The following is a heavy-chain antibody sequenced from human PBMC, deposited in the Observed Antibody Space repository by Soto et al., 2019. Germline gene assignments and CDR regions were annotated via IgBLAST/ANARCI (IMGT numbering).Heavy chain of an antibody. CDR1: GYSFTSYW. CDR2: IDPSDSYT. V-gene: IGHV5-10-1*01. J-gene: IGHJ4*02. D-gene: IGHD3-10*01. Sequence: EVQLVQSGAEVKKPGESLRISCKGSGYSFTSYWISWVRQMPGKGLEWMGRIDPSDSYTNYSPSFQGHVTISADKSISTAYLQWSRLKASDTAMYYCARPSRWFGELYYFDFWGQGTLVTVSS. CDR3: ARPSRWFGELYYFDF.